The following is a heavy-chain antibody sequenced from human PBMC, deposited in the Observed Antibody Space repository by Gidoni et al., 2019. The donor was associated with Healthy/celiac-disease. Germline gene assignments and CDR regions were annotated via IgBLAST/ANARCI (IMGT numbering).Heavy chain of an antibody. D-gene: IGHD1-26*01. J-gene: IGHJ4*02. CDR2: IASSDSYT. CDR1: EYSFTSYW. CDR3: ARVTTTYFDY. Sequence: DVQLVRSGAAVKKLGEPLRICRKGSEYSFTSYWISWVRQMPGKGLEWLVRIASSDSYTNYSPSFQGHVTISADKSISTAYLQWSSLKASDTAMYYCARVTTTYFDYWGQGTLVTVSS. V-gene: IGHV5-10-1*01.